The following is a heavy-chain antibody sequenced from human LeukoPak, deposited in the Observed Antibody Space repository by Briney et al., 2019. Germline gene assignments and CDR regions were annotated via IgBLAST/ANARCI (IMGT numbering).Heavy chain of an antibody. V-gene: IGHV4-59*08. CDR2: IYYSGST. CDR3: ARPYSSGWYGWAFDI. Sequence: PSETLSLTCTVSGGSISSYYWSWIRQPPGKGLEWIGYIYYSGSTNYNPSLKSRVTISVDTSKNQFSLKLSSVTAADTAVYYCARPYSSGWYGWAFDIWGQGTMVTVSS. J-gene: IGHJ3*02. D-gene: IGHD6-19*01. CDR1: GGSISSYY.